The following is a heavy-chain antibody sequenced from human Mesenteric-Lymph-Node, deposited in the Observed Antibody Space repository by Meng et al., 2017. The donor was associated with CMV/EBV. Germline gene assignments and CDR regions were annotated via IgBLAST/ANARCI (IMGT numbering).Heavy chain of an antibody. D-gene: IGHD5-24*01. CDR2: INPSGGST. J-gene: IGHJ4*02. V-gene: IGHV1-46*01. Sequence: SGYTFTSYYMHWVRQAPGQGLEWMGIINPSGGSTSYAQKFQGRVTMTRDTSTSTVYMELSSLRSEDTAVYYCARSSAPKEMEANRPDYWGQGTLVTVSS. CDR3: ARSSAPKEMEANRPDY. CDR1: GYTFTSYY.